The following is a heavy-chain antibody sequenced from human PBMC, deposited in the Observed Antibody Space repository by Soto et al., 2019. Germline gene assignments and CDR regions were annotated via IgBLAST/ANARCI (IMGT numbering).Heavy chain of an antibody. CDR3: VRGAIFGLYYYMDV. J-gene: IGHJ6*03. CDR1: GFTFSSYA. Sequence: PGGSLRLSCAASGFTFSSYAMSWVRQAPGKGLEWVSAISGSGGSTYYADSVKGRFTISRDNSKNTLYLQMNSLRAEDTAVYYCVRGAIFGLYYYMDVWGKGTTVTVSS. V-gene: IGHV3-23*01. D-gene: IGHD3-3*01. CDR2: ISGSGGST.